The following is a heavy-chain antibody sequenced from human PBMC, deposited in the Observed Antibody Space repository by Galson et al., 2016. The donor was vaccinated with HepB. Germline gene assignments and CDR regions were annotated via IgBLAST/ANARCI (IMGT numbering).Heavy chain of an antibody. D-gene: IGHD3/OR15-3a*01. CDR3: ATFVGLGGSG. V-gene: IGHV3-48*02. Sequence: SLRLSCAASGFTFNTYAFNWVRQAPGKGLKWLSYINSRGDTTYYGDSLKGRFTTSRDNAKNSLYLEMNSLTDDDTAIYYCATFVGLGGSGWGQGTLVTVSS. J-gene: IGHJ4*02. CDR1: GFTFNTYA. CDR2: INSRGDTT.